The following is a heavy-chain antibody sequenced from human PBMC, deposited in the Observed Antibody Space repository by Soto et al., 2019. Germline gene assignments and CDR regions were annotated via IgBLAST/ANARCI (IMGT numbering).Heavy chain of an antibody. CDR2: TYYRSKWYN. V-gene: IGHV6-1*01. CDR3: ARDHGYSGYAFNY. D-gene: IGHD5-12*01. Sequence: ITVAGEWFKKYPSRGLEWLGRTYYRSKWYNDYAVSVKSRITINPDTSKNQFSLQLNSVTPEDTAVYYCARDHGYSGYAFNYWGQGTLVSVSS. J-gene: IGHJ4*02. CDR1: ITVA.